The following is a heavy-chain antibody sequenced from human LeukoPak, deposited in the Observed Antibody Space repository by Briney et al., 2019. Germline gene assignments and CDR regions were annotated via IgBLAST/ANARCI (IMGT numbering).Heavy chain of an antibody. CDR1: GGSFSGYY. J-gene: IGHJ4*02. D-gene: IGHD2-15*01. V-gene: IGHV4-34*01. CDR3: ARVRGYFDY. CDR2: INHSGST. Sequence: SETLSLTCAVYGGSFSGYYWSWIRQPPGKGLEWIGEINHSGSTNYNPSLKSRVTISVDTSKNQFSLKLSSVTAADTAVYYCARVRGYFDYWGQGTLVTVSS.